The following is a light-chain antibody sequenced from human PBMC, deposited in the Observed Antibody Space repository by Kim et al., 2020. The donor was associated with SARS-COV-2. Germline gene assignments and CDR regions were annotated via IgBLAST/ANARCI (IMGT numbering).Light chain of an antibody. CDR2: GKN. CDR1: SLRSYY. CDR3: NSRDSSGNHIV. V-gene: IGLV3-19*01. Sequence: ALGQTVRITCQGDSLRSYYASWYQQKPGQAHVLVIYGKNNRPSGIPDRFSGSSSGNTASLTITGAQAEDEADYYCNSRDSSGNHIVCGTGTKVTGL. J-gene: IGLJ1*01.